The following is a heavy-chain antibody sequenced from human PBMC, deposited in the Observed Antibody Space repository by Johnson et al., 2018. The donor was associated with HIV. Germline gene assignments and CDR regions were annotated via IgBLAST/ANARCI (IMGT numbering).Heavy chain of an antibody. CDR2: IYNDGTT. Sequence: VQLVESGGGLVQPGGSLRLSCAASGFTVSGDYMSWVRQAPGKGLEWVSLIYNDGTTYYADSVKGRFTISRDNSKNTLYLQMGSLRAEDMAVYYCNTDAFDIWGQGTMVTVSS. J-gene: IGHJ3*02. CDR1: GFTVSGDY. V-gene: IGHV3-66*01. CDR3: NTDAFDI.